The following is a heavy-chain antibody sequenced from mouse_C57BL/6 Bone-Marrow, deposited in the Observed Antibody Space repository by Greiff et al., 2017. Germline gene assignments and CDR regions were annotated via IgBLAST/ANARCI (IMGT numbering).Heavy chain of an antibody. CDR2: IYPGSGNT. D-gene: IGHD1-1*02. Sequence: QVQLQQSGAELVRPGASVKLSCKASGYTFTDYYINWVKQRPGQGLEWIARIYPGSGNTYYNEKFKGKATLTAEKSSSTAYMQLSSLTSEDSAVYFCARCYGSSRGYYAMDYWGQGTSVTVSS. CDR3: ARCYGSSRGYYAMDY. J-gene: IGHJ4*01. V-gene: IGHV1-76*01. CDR1: GYTFTDYY.